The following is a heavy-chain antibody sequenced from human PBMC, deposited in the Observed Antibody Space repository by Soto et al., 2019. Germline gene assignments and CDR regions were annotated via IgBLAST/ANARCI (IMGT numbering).Heavy chain of an antibody. J-gene: IGHJ4*02. CDR1: GGTFSSYA. CDR2: IIPIFGTA. D-gene: IGHD6-13*01. V-gene: IGHV1-69*13. Sequence: ASVKVSFKASGGTFSSYAISWVRQAPGQGLEWMGGIIPIFGTANYAQKFQGRVTITADESTSTAYMELSSLRSEDTAVYYCGSSRGVAAAGFSSPPFGGFDYGGQGPLVPVSS. CDR3: GSSRGVAAAGFSSPPFGGFDY.